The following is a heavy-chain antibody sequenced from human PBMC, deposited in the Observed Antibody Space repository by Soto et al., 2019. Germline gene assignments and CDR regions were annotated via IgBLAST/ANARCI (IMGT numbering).Heavy chain of an antibody. D-gene: IGHD3-22*01. V-gene: IGHV4-39*01. CDR3: ARLFYDSSGFDS. J-gene: IGHJ4*02. CDR2: IYYSGST. CDR1: GGSISSRYY. Sequence: TSETLSLTCTVSGGSISSRYYWGWIRQSPGKGLEWIANIYYSGSTYYNPSLKSRVSISVDTSKNQFSLTVNSVTAADTSVYYCARLFYDSSGFDSWGQGTLVTVSS.